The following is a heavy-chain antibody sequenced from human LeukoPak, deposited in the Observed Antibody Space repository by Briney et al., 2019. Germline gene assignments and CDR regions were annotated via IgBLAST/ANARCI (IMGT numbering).Heavy chain of an antibody. CDR3: ARAAYYYDSSGYWADY. Sequence: GGSLRLSCAASGFTFSDYYMSWLRQAPGKGLEWVSYISSSGSTIYYADSVKGRFTISRDNAKNSLYLQMNSLRAEDTAVYYCARAAYYYDSSGYWADYWGQGTLVTVSS. CDR2: ISSSGSTI. J-gene: IGHJ4*02. V-gene: IGHV3-11*01. CDR1: GFTFSDYY. D-gene: IGHD3-22*01.